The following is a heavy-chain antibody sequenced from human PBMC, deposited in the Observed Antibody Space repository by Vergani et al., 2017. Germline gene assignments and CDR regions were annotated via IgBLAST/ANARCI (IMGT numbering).Heavy chain of an antibody. CDR2: IYYSGST. D-gene: IGHD3-16*01. Sequence: QLQLQESGPGLVKPSETLSLTCTVSGGSISSSSYYWGWIRQPPGKGLEWIGSIYYSGSTYYNPSLKSRVTISVDTSKNQFSLKLSSVTAADTAVYYCARWRGLRGGVFDYWGQGTLVTVSS. J-gene: IGHJ4*02. V-gene: IGHV4-39*01. CDR1: GGSISSSSYY. CDR3: ARWRGLRGGVFDY.